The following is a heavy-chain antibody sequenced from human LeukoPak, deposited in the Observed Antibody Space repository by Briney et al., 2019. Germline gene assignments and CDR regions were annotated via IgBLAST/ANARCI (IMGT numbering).Heavy chain of an antibody. CDR2: ISGRSSTK. CDR1: GFTFSSYS. Sequence: QPGGSLRLSCAASGFTFSSYSMNWVRQAPGKGLEWVSYISGRSSTKYYADSVKGRFTISRDNAENSLYLQMNSLRVEDTAVYYCARVRLASGTYSLYYWGQGTLVTVSS. D-gene: IGHD3-10*01. J-gene: IGHJ4*02. CDR3: ARVRLASGTYSLYY. V-gene: IGHV3-48*01.